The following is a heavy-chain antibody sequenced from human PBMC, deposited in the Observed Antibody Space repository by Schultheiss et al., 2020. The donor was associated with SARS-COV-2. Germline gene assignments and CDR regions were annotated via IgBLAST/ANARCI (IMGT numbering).Heavy chain of an antibody. CDR3: ARDRYSYGGIFDAFDI. Sequence: GGSLRLSCAASGFSFSSYAMSWVRQAPGKGLEWVSSITTSSSHISYADSVKGRFTISRDNAKNSLYLQMNSLRVEDTAVYYCARDRYSYGGIFDAFDIWGQGTMVTVSS. J-gene: IGHJ3*02. CDR1: GFSFSSYA. V-gene: IGHV3-21*01. CDR2: ITTSSSHI. D-gene: IGHD5-18*01.